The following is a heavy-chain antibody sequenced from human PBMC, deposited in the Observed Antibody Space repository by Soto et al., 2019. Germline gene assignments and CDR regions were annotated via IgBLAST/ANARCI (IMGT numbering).Heavy chain of an antibody. Sequence: SETLSLTCTVSGGSFKSGSYSWSWIRQPSGKGLEWIGYVYHTGRTSYNPSLKSRVSISMDTSKNQFSLNLDSVTAADTAVYFCARDFAYFDSWGQGTLVTVSS. CDR2: VYHTGRT. V-gene: IGHV4-61*01. CDR3: ARDFAYFDS. J-gene: IGHJ4*02. CDR1: GGSFKSGSYS. D-gene: IGHD3-3*01.